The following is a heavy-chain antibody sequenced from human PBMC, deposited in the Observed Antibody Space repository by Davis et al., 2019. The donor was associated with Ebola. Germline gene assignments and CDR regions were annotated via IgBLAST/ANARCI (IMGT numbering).Heavy chain of an antibody. V-gene: IGHV4-59*08. Sequence: SETLSLTCTVSGGSISSYYWSWIRQPPGKGLEWIGYIYYSGSTNYNPSLKSRVTISVDTSKNQFSLKLSSVTAADTAVYYCARLGYYASGSYRWFDPWGQGTLVTVSS. CDR1: GGSISSYY. J-gene: IGHJ5*02. CDR3: ARLGYYASGSYRWFDP. D-gene: IGHD3-10*01. CDR2: IYYSGST.